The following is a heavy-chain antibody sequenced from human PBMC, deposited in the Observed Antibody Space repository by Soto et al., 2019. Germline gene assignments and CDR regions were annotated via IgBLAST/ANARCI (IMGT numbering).Heavy chain of an antibody. J-gene: IGHJ1*01. CDR3: TRAQELLPKY. CDR2: IIPILGIT. CDR1: GGTFSSYT. V-gene: IGHV1-69*02. D-gene: IGHD2-21*01. Sequence: ASVKVSCKASGGTFSSYTISWVRQAPGQGLEWMGRIIPILGITNYAQKFQGRIMMTKDKSTSTAYKEMSSLKTEDTAVYFCTRAQELLPKYWGQGTQVTVSS.